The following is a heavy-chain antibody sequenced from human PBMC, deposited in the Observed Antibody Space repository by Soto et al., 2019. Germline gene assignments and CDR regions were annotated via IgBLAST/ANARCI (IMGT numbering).Heavy chain of an antibody. D-gene: IGHD3-16*01. CDR1: GFSLSTSGVG. CDR3: ARGRGGCNFRWFDP. V-gene: IGHV2-5*02. CDR2: IYWDDDK. J-gene: IGHJ5*02. Sequence: QITLKESGPTLVKPTQTLTLTCTFSGFSLSTSGVGVGWIRQPPGKALEWLALIYWDDDKLYSPSLKSRLTITKDASKTPVVLTLINMDPVDTAADYCARGRGGCNFRWFDPWGQGTLVTVSS.